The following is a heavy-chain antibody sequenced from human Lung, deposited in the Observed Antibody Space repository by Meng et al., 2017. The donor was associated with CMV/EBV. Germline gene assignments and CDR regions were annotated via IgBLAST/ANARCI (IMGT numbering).Heavy chain of an antibody. V-gene: IGHV3-74*01. CDR3: AREPGRGAFDV. J-gene: IGHJ3*01. CDR1: GINLNTYW. Sequence: GGSLRLSCAVSGINLNTYWMHWVRQVPGKGLVWLSRIYSDGISTRYADSVKGRFTISRDNTNNTLYLQMNGLRAEDTAVYYCAREPGRGAFDVWGQGPKVTVSS. CDR2: IYSDGIST. D-gene: IGHD3-10*01.